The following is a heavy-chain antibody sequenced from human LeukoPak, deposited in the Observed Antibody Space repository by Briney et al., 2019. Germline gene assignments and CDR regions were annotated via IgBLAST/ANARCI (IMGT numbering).Heavy chain of an antibody. CDR1: GYTFTSYG. CDR2: ISAYNGNT. Sequence: GASVKVSCKASGYTFTSYGISWVRQAPGQGLEWMGWISAYNGNTNYAQKLQGRVTMTTDTSTSTAYMELRSLRSDDTAVYYCARVGALDTVTYYYYYYMDVWGKGITVTVSS. D-gene: IGHD4-11*01. J-gene: IGHJ6*03. CDR3: ARVGALDTVTYYYYYYMDV. V-gene: IGHV1-18*01.